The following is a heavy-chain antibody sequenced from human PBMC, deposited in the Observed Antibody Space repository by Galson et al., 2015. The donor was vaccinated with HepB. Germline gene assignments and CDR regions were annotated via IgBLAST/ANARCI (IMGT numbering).Heavy chain of an antibody. J-gene: IGHJ3*02. V-gene: IGHV3-48*01. Sequence: SLRLSCAASGFTFSAYNMNWVHQAPGKGLEWVSYISSSTYITYYADSVKGRFTISRDNAKNSLYLQMNSLRAEDTAVYYCARDGHAPLDIWGQGTMVTVSS. CDR3: ARDGHAPLDI. CDR1: GFTFSAYN. CDR2: ISSSTYIT.